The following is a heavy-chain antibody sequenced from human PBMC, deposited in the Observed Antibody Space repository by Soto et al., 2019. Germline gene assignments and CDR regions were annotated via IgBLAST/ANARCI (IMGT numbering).Heavy chain of an antibody. CDR3: ARDQIAVAGFNY. J-gene: IGHJ4*02. D-gene: IGHD6-19*01. CDR1: GGTFSSYT. V-gene: IGHV1-69*04. CDR2: IIPILGIA. Sequence: ASVKVSCKASGGTFSSYTISWVRQAPGQGLEWMGRIIPILGIANYAQKFQGRVTITADKSTSTAYMELSSLRSEDTAVYYCARDQIAVAGFNYWGQGTLVTVSS.